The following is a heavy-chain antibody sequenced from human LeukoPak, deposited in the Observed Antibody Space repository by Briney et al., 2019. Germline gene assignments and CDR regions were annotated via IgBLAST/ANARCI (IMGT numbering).Heavy chain of an antibody. CDR3: ARRGEFCSGGSCYVLRYYYYMDV. Sequence: SETLSLTCTVSGGSISSSSYYWGWIRQPPGKGLEWIGSIYYSGSTYYNPSLKSRVTISVDMSKNQFSLKLSSVTAPDTAVYYCARRGEFCSGGSCYVLRYYYYMDVWGKGTTVTVSS. V-gene: IGHV4-39*01. J-gene: IGHJ6*03. D-gene: IGHD2-15*01. CDR2: IYYSGST. CDR1: GGSISSSSYY.